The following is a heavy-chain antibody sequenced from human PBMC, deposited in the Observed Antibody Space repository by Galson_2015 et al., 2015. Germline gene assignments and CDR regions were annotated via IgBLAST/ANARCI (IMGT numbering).Heavy chain of an antibody. Sequence: LTCTVSGASISSYYWNWIRQPPGKGLEWIGFIYYSGTTNYSPSLKSRVTMSVDTSKNQFSLKLSSVTAADTAVYYCARGRGYSSGSFDSWGQGTLVTVSS. CDR2: IYYSGTT. V-gene: IGHV4-59*01. D-gene: IGHD5-18*01. J-gene: IGHJ4*02. CDR3: ARGRGYSSGSFDS. CDR1: GASISSYY.